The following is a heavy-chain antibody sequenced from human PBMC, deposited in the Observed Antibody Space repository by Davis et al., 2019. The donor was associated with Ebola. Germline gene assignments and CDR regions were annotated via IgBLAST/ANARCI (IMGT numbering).Heavy chain of an antibody. CDR1: GFTFSGSS. J-gene: IGHJ4*02. CDR3: CRRPGPNATSVVTHGY. D-gene: IGHD4-23*01. V-gene: IGHV3-73*01. CDR2: IRSKANNYAT. Sequence: GESLKISCEGSGFTFSGSSIHWVRQASGKGLEWLGRIRSKANNYATTYAASVNGRFKISRADSQNTAYLEMTSLKTEDTAVYYCCRRPGPNATSVVTHGYWGRGTLVTVSS.